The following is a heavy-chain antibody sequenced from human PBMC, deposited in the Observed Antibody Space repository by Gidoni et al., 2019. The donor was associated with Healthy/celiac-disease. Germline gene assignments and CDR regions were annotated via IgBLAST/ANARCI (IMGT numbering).Heavy chain of an antibody. Sequence: EVQLVASGGGLVQPGGSLRLSCAASGFTFSSYSMNWVRQAPGKGPAWVSYISSSSSTKYYADSVKGRFTISRDNAKNSLYLQMNSLRDEDTAVYYCARERGIITIFGVARLGGMDVWGQGTTVTVSS. V-gene: IGHV3-48*02. CDR1: GFTFSSYS. CDR3: ARERGIITIFGVARLGGMDV. D-gene: IGHD3-3*01. J-gene: IGHJ6*02. CDR2: ISSSSSTK.